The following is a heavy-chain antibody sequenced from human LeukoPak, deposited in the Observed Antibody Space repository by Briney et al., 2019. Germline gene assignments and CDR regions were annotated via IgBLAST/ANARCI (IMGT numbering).Heavy chain of an antibody. CDR3: ARLYSILSPFDP. CDR2: IYPADSNT. J-gene: IGHJ5*02. D-gene: IGHD2-21*01. Sequence: GESLKISCTGSGYSFATYWIAWVRQMPGKGLEWMGIIYPADSNTRYSPSFKGQVTISADKSNSTAYLQRSSLKASDTAMYFCARLYSILSPFDPWGQGTLVTVSS. CDR1: GYSFATYW. V-gene: IGHV5-51*01.